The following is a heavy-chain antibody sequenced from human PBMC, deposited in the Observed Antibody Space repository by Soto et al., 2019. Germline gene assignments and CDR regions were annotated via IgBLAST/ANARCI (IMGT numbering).Heavy chain of an antibody. CDR3: ARGQGSGTYYSAVDV. CDR1: GYKFTNYW. Sequence: PGESLKISCKASGYKFTNYWIGWVRQMPGKGPEWMGIIYPADSDTRYSPSFQGQVTISADKSVTTASLQWSSLKASDTAIYYCARGQGSGTYYSAVDVWGQGTMVTVSS. D-gene: IGHD3-10*01. CDR2: IYPADSDT. J-gene: IGHJ3*01. V-gene: IGHV5-51*01.